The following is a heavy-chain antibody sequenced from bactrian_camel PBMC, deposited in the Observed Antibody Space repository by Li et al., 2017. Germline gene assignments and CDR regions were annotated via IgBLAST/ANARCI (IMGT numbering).Heavy chain of an antibody. V-gene: IGHV3S10*01. D-gene: IGHD1*01. CDR2: IYVDGTT. CDR1: GFTFSSYS. J-gene: IGHJ4*01. Sequence: VQLVESGGGLLQPGGSLRLSCAASGFTFSSYSMSWVRQAPGKGLEWVSTIYVDGTTYYADSVKGRFTIFRDDAKIMGYLQMNSLKSEDTALYYCAAYGDARWAYWGQGTQVTVS. CDR3: AAYGDARWAY.